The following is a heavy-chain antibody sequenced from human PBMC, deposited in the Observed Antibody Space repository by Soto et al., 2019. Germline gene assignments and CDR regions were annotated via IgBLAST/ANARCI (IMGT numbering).Heavy chain of an antibody. J-gene: IGHJ3*01. CDR2: ISTDGSFT. CDR3: ARPRSKSSSGFDL. CDR1: GFTFRNHW. V-gene: IGHV3-74*03. D-gene: IGHD6-6*01. Sequence: EQLVESGGGLVQPGGSLRLSCTTSGFTFRNHWMHWVRQAPGQGLEGVSRISTDGSFTTYADSVKGRFTISRDNAKNTGYPHMNSLRVEDTALYYFARPRSKSSSGFDLWGQGPMVTVSS.